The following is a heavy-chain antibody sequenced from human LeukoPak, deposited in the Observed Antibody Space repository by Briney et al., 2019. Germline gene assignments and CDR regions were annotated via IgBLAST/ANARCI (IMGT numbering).Heavy chain of an antibody. CDR1: GYTFTSYY. Sequence: ASVKASCKASGYTFTSYYMHWVRQAPGQGLEWMGRINPNNGGTTYAQKFQGRVTMTRDSSISTAYMELNRLRSDDTAVYYCARVYDYGGESNYFDCWGQGSLVTVSS. CDR3: ARVYDYGGESNYFDC. D-gene: IGHD4-23*01. V-gene: IGHV1-2*06. CDR2: INPNNGGT. J-gene: IGHJ4*02.